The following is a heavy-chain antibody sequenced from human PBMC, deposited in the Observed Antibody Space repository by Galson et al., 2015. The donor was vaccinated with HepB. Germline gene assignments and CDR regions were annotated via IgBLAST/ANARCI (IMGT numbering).Heavy chain of an antibody. CDR2: IWYDGSKK. Sequence: SLRLSCAASGFTFSNFGIHWVRQAPGKGLEWVAVIWYDGSKKYYADSVKGRFIISRDNAKNTLSLQMNSLRAEDTAVYYCARERISHCGGDCPPGYWGQGTLVTVSS. J-gene: IGHJ4*02. V-gene: IGHV3-33*01. D-gene: IGHD2-21*02. CDR1: GFTFSNFG. CDR3: ARERISHCGGDCPPGY.